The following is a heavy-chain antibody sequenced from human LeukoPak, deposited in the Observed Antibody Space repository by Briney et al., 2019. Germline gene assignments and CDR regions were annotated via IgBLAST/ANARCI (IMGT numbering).Heavy chain of an antibody. CDR2: IYHSGST. D-gene: IGHD3-22*01. Sequence: SQTLSLTCAVSGGSISSGGYSWSWIRQPPGKGLEWIGYIYHSGSTYYNPSLKSRVTISVDRSKNQFSLKLSSVTAADTAVYYCARAYYESSAYRHAVYFDYWGQGTLVTVSS. CDR1: GGSISSGGYS. V-gene: IGHV4-30-2*01. J-gene: IGHJ4*02. CDR3: ARAYYESSAYRHAVYFDY.